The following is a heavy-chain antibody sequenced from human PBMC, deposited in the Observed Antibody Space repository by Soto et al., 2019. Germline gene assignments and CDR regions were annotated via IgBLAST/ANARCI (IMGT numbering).Heavy chain of an antibody. Sequence: QVQLVQSGAEVKKPGASVTISCKASGYTFTRYYVHWVRQAPGQGLEWMGVIEPSNGGTIYAEKLHGRLSVTRDTSTSTVYMSLSSLTSADTAVYFCASHCSTRCSDWVDPWGQGTLVAVSS. V-gene: IGHV1-46*01. CDR1: GYTFTRYY. CDR2: IEPSNGGT. D-gene: IGHD2-2*01. J-gene: IGHJ5*02. CDR3: ASHCSTRCSDWVDP.